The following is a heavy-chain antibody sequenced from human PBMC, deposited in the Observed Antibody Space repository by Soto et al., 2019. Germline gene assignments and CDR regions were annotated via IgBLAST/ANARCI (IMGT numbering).Heavy chain of an antibody. CDR2: IYYSGST. V-gene: IGHV4-59*01. CDR1: GGSISSYY. Sequence: SETLSLTCTVSGGSISSYYWSWIRQPPGKGLEWIGYIYYSGSTNYNPSLKSRVTISVDTSKNQFSLKLSSVTAADTAVYYCARDDWATRAFDIWGQGTMVTVSS. CDR3: ARDDWATRAFDI. D-gene: IGHD3-9*01. J-gene: IGHJ3*02.